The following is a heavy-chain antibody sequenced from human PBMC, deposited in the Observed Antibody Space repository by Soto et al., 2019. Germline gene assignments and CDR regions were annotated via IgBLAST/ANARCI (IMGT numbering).Heavy chain of an antibody. V-gene: IGHV3-73*01. CDR1: GFTFSGSA. D-gene: IGHD2-15*01. J-gene: IGHJ6*02. Sequence: VQLVESGGGLVQPGGSLKLSCAASGFTFSGSAMHWVRQASGKGLEWVGRIRSKANSYATAYAASVKGRFTISRDDSKKTAYLQMNSLKSEDTAVYYCTRQQEDIVVVVADDYYYYGMDVWGQGTTVTVSS. CDR2: IRSKANSYAT. CDR3: TRQQEDIVVVVADDYYYYGMDV.